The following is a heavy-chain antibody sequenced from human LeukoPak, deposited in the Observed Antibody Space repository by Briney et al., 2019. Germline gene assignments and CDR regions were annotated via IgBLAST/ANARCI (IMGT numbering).Heavy chain of an antibody. CDR1: GFTFSTYA. CDR2: ISGSGGST. J-gene: IGHJ4*02. V-gene: IGHV3-23*01. Sequence: GGSLRLSCAASGFTFSTYALNWVRQARGKGLEWVSAISGSGGSTDYADSVKGRFTISRDNSKNTLYLQMNSLRAEDTAVYYCAKNLYSGSYYGVDYWGQGTLVTVSS. D-gene: IGHD1-26*01. CDR3: AKNLYSGSYYGVDY.